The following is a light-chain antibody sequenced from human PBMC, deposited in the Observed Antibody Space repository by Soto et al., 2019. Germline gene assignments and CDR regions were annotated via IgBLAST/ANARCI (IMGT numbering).Light chain of an antibody. V-gene: IGKV1-5*01. J-gene: IGKJ1*01. CDR3: QHYGGMWA. CDR1: QSITNR. CDR2: DAS. Sequence: DIQMTQSPSTLSASVGDRVIITCRASQSITNRLAWYQQKPGKAPKVLIYDASNLESGVPSRLSGSGSGTDFILTIKSLQPDDFASYCCQHYGGMWAFGQGTKVDIK.